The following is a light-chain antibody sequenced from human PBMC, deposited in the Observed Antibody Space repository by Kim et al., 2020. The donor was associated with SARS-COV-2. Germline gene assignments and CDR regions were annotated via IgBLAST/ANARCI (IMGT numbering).Light chain of an antibody. J-gene: IGLJ2*01. Sequence: SYELTQPPSVSVSPGQTARITCSGDALPKQYAYWYQQKPGQAPVLVIYKDSERPSGIPERFSGSSSGTTVTLTISGVQAEDEADYHCQSADSSGTYVVFG. CDR1: ALPKQY. CDR3: QSADSSGTYVV. V-gene: IGLV3-25*03. CDR2: KDS.